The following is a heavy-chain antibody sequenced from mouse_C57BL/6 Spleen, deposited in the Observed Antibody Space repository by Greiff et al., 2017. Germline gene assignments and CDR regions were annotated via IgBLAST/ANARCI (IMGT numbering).Heavy chain of an antibody. CDR3: ASITTVVDAMDY. Sequence: QVQLKQPGAELVKPGASVKLSCKASGYTFTSYWMHWVKQRPGQGLEWIGMIHPNSGSTNYNEKFKSKATLTVDKSSSTAYMQLSSLTSEDSAVYYCASITTVVDAMDYWGQGTSVTVSS. CDR1: GYTFTSYW. D-gene: IGHD1-1*01. V-gene: IGHV1-64*01. CDR2: IHPNSGST. J-gene: IGHJ4*01.